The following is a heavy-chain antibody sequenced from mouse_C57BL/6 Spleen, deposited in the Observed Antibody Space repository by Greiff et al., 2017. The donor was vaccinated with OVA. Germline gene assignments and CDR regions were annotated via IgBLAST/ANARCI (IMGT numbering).Heavy chain of an antibody. CDR1: GFTFSSYT. Sequence: EVKVVESGGGLVKPGGSLKLSCAASGFTFSSYTMSWVRQTPEKRLEWVATISGGGGNTYYPDSVKGRFTISRDNAKNTLYLQMSSLRSEDTALYYCARLPYGNSFAYWGQGTLVTVSA. CDR2: ISGGGGNT. V-gene: IGHV5-9*01. J-gene: IGHJ3*01. D-gene: IGHD2-1*01. CDR3: ARLPYGNSFAY.